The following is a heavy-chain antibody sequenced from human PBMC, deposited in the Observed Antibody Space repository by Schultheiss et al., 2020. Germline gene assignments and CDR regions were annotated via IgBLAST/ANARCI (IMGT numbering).Heavy chain of an antibody. CDR3: AKHPYNSSPRHFDY. Sequence: GESLKISCAASGFTFSSYAMSWVRQAPGKGLEWVSLISGSGGSTFYADSVKGRFSISRDNSKNSLYLQMNSLTAEDTAVYYCAKHPYNSSPRHFDYWGQGTLGTVSS. J-gene: IGHJ4*02. CDR1: GFTFSSYA. V-gene: IGHV3-23*01. D-gene: IGHD6-13*01. CDR2: ISGSGGST.